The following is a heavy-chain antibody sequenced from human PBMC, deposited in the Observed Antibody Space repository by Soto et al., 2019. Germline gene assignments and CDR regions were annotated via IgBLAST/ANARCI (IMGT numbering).Heavy chain of an antibody. Sequence: GGSLRLSCAASGFTFSSYSMNWVRQAPGKGLEWVSYISSSSSTIYYADSVKGRFTISRDNAKNSLYLQMNSLRAEDTAVYYCARDHSNASYRDYYYYYMDVWGKGTTVTVSS. J-gene: IGHJ6*03. D-gene: IGHD2-8*01. CDR1: GFTFSSYS. CDR3: ARDHSNASYRDYYYYYMDV. V-gene: IGHV3-48*01. CDR2: ISSSSSTI.